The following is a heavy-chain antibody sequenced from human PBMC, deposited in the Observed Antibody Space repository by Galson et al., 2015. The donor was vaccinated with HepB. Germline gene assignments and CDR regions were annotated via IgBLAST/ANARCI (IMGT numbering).Heavy chain of an antibody. CDR3: ARTSSRSFFDY. D-gene: IGHD3-10*01. V-gene: IGHV1-46*01. CDR2: INPSGGST. J-gene: IGHJ4*02. CDR1: GYTFTRNY. Sequence: SGYTFTRNYMHWVRQAPGQGLEWMGVINPSGGSTSYAQKFQGRVTMHRDTSTTTVYMELSSLRSEDTAVYYCARTSSRSFFDYWGQGTLVTVSS.